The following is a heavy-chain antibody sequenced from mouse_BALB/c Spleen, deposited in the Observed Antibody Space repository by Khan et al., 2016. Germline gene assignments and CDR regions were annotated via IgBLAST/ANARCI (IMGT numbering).Heavy chain of an antibody. V-gene: IGHV14-3*02. D-gene: IGHD1-2*01. Sequence: VRLQQSGAELVKPGASVKLSCTASGFNIKDTYMHWVKQRPEQGLEWIGRIDPANGNTKYDPKFQGKATITADTSSNTAYLQLSSLTSEDTAVYYCARGGGNYGFFDYWGQGTTLTVSS. CDR1: GFNIKDTY. CDR3: ARGGGNYGFFDY. J-gene: IGHJ2*01. CDR2: IDPANGNT.